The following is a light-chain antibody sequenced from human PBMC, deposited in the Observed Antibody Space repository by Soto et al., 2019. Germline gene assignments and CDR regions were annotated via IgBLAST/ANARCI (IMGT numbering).Light chain of an antibody. CDR2: STS. J-gene: IGLJ2*01. V-gene: IGLV7-43*01. CDR1: TGAVTSGYY. Sequence: QTVVTQEPSLTVSPGGTVTLTCASSTGAVTSGYYPNWFQQKLGQPPRALIYSTSYKHSWTPARFSGSLLGGKAVLTLSGVQPEDEAEYYCLLFYGGAQLGVFGGGTKLTVL. CDR3: LLFYGGAQLGV.